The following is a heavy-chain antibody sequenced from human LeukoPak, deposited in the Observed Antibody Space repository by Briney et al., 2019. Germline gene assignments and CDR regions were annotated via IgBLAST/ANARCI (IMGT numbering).Heavy chain of an antibody. CDR3: TRAGIDDYWDY. CDR1: GFTFGDYA. J-gene: IGHJ4*02. CDR2: IRSKAYGGTT. Sequence: TGGSLRLSCTASGFTFGDYAMSWVRQAPGKGLEWVGSIRSKAYGGTTEYAASVKGRFTISRDDSKSIAYLQMNSLKTEDTAVYCCTRAGIDDYWDYWGQGTLVTVSS. V-gene: IGHV3-49*04. D-gene: IGHD6-13*01.